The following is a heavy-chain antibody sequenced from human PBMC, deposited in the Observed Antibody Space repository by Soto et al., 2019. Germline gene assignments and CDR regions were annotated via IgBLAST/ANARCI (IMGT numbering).Heavy chain of an antibody. V-gene: IGHV4-34*01. J-gene: IGHJ2*01. Sequence: SETLSLTCAVHGGSFSGFYWTWIRQPPGKGLEWIGEINHSGSSNYNPPLKSRVTMSLDTSRNQFSLSLNAVTAADTAVYYCARMAGPWYFDLWGRGTLFTVSS. CDR3: ARMAGPWYFDL. CDR2: INHSGSS. CDR1: GGSFSGFY.